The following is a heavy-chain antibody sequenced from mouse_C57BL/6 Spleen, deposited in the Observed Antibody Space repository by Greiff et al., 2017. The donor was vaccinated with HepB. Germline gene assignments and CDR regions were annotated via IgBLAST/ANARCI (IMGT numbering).Heavy chain of an antibody. Sequence: QVHVKQPGAELVKPGASVKMSCKASGYTFTSYWITWVKQRPGQGLEWIGDIYPGSGSTNYNEKFKSKATLTVDTSSSTAYMQLSSLTSEDSAVYYCARSYYDYDEGAWFAYWGQGTLVTVSA. J-gene: IGHJ3*01. CDR2: IYPGSGST. CDR1: GYTFTSYW. V-gene: IGHV1-55*01. CDR3: ARSYYDYDEGAWFAY. D-gene: IGHD2-4*01.